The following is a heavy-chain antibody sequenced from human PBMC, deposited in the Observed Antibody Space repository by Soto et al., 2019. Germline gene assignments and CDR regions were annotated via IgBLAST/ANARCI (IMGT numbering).Heavy chain of an antibody. CDR2: IYYSGST. CDR1: GGSISSYY. V-gene: IGHV4-59*08. CDR3: ARHVDYYDSSGYYSWFDP. J-gene: IGHJ5*02. Sequence: PSETLSLTCTVSGGSISSYYWSWIRQPPGKGLVWIGYIYYSGSTNYNPSLKSRVTISVDTSKNQFSLKLSSVTAADTAVYYCARHVDYYDSSGYYSWFDPWGQGTLVTVSS. D-gene: IGHD3-22*01.